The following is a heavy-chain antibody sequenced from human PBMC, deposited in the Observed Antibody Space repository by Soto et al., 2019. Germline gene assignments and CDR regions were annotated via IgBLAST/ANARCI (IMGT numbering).Heavy chain of an antibody. CDR3: ARETGMTFDWFDP. Sequence: SVKVSCKASGGTFSSYTISWVRQAPGQGLEWMGRIIPILGIANYAQKFQGRVTITADKSTSTAYMELSSLRSEDTAVYYCARETGMTFDWFDPWGQGTLVTVSS. CDR2: IIPILGIA. V-gene: IGHV1-69*04. CDR1: GGTFSSYT. D-gene: IGHD1-1*01. J-gene: IGHJ5*02.